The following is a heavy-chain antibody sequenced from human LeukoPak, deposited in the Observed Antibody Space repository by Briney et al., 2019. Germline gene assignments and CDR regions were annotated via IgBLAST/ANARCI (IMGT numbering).Heavy chain of an antibody. CDR1: GGSISSSNW. CDR3: ARNIPIAAAGYNWFDP. J-gene: IGHJ5*02. Sequence: SGTLSLTCAVSGGSISSSNWWSWVRQPPGKGLEWIGEINHSGSTNYKPSLKSRVTISVDTSKNQFSLKLSSVTAADTAVYYCARNIPIAAAGYNWFDPWGQGTLVTVSS. D-gene: IGHD6-13*01. V-gene: IGHV4-4*02. CDR2: INHSGST.